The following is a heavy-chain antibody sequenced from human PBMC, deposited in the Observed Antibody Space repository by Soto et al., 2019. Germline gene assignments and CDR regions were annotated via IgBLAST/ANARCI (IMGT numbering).Heavy chain of an antibody. J-gene: IGHJ3*02. D-gene: IGHD2-15*01. CDR3: ARGDIVVVVAHVAFDI. Sequence: QVQLVQSGAEVKKPGASVKVSCKASGYSFTSYGISWVRQAPGQGLEWMGWISAYNGNTNYAQKLQGRVTMTTDTYTRTAYMERRSLRSDDTAVYYCARGDIVVVVAHVAFDICGQGKMVTFSS. CDR1: GYSFTSYG. V-gene: IGHV1-18*01. CDR2: ISAYNGNT.